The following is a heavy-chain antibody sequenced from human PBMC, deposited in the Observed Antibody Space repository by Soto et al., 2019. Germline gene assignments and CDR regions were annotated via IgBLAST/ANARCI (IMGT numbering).Heavy chain of an antibody. V-gene: IGHV3-23*01. Sequence: GGSLRLSCAPSGFSLRTFTISAMTWVRQAPGQGLEWLSAITSSGDSTHYADSVRGRFTISRDNSKNTVYLEINSLRADDTARYFCACCSGGDCYTRLDSWGQGTLVTVSS. J-gene: IGHJ5*01. CDR1: GFSLRTFTISA. CDR3: ACCSGGDCYTRLDS. CDR2: ITSSGDST. D-gene: IGHD2-21*02.